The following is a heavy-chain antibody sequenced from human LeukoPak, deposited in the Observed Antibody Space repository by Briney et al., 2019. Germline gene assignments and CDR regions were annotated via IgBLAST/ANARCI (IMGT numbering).Heavy chain of an antibody. CDR3: ARDSGSSWYYFDY. V-gene: IGHV3-30*03. CDR2: ISYDGSNK. CDR1: GFTFSSYG. Sequence: GRSLRLSCAASGFTFSSYGMHWVRQAPGKGLEWVAVISYDGSNKYYADSVKGRFTISRDNSKNTLYLQMNSLRAEDTAVYYCARDSGSSWYYFDYWGQGTLVTVSS. D-gene: IGHD6-13*01. J-gene: IGHJ4*02.